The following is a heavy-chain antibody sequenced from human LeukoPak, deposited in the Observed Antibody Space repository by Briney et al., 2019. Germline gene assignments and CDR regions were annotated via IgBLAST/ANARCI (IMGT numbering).Heavy chain of an antibody. J-gene: IGHJ5*02. CDR1: GVTFSSYA. Sequence: GGSLRLSCAASGVTFSSYAMHWVRQAPGKGLEWVAVISYDGSNKYYADSVKGRFTISRDNSKNTLYLQMNSLRAEETAVYYCVRERATYYDYVWGSYRYIDPWGQGTLVTVSS. V-gene: IGHV3-30-3*01. CDR2: ISYDGSNK. CDR3: VRERATYYDYVWGSYRYIDP. D-gene: IGHD3-16*02.